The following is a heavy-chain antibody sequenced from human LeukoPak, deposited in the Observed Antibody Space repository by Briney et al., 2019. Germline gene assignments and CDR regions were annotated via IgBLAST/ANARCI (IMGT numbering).Heavy chain of an antibody. CDR1: GFRFSTYW. D-gene: IGHD3-10*01. CDR3: ARGESYYAN. CDR2: IKEDGSEK. V-gene: IGHV3-7*04. J-gene: IGHJ4*02. Sequence: GGSLRLSCAASGFRFSTYWMSWVRQAPGKGLEWVANIKEDGSEKYYVDSVKGRFTISRDNAKNSLFLQMNSLRVDDTAVYYCARGESYYANWGQGTLVTVSS.